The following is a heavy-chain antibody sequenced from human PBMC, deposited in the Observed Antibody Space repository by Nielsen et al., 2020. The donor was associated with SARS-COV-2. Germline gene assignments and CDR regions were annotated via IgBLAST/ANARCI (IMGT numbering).Heavy chain of an antibody. V-gene: IGHV3-64D*06. J-gene: IGHJ4*02. CDR1: GFTFSSYA. CDR3: VTFPPYGDYVDY. Sequence: GSLKISCSASGFTFSSYAMHWVRQAPGKGLEYVSAISSNGGSTYYADSVKGRFTIPRDNSKNTLYLQMSSLRAEDTAVYYCVTFPPYGDYVDYWGQGTLVTVSS. D-gene: IGHD4-17*01. CDR2: ISSNGGST.